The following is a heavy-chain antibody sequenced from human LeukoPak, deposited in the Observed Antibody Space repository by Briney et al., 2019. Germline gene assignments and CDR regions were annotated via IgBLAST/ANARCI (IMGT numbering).Heavy chain of an antibody. D-gene: IGHD3-3*01. CDR2: ISAYNGNT. V-gene: IGHV1-18*01. J-gene: IGHJ6*03. CDR1: GYTFTSYG. CDR3: ARVDVFGVVSSDYYYYYMDV. Sequence: ASVKVSCKASGYTFTSYGISWVRQAPGQGLEWMGWISAYNGNTNYAQKLQGRVTMTTDTSTSTAYMELRSLRSDDTAVYYCARVDVFGVVSSDYYYYYMDVWGKGTTVTVSS.